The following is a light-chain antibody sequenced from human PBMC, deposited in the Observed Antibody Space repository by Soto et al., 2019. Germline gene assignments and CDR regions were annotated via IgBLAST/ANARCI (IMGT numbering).Light chain of an antibody. V-gene: IGKV3-15*01. CDR2: GAS. CDR3: HKDDQVWT. J-gene: IGKJ1*01. Sequence: EMVMTQSPATLSVSLGERATLSCRASQSVRTKLVWYQQKPGQAPRLLIYGASTRATGIPARFSGSGYGTEFILTISNLQSGDFAVYYCHKDDQVWTFGQGTKVEIK. CDR1: QSVRTK.